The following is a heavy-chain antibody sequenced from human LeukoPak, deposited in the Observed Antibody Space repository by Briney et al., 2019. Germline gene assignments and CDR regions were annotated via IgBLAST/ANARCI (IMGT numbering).Heavy chain of an antibody. CDR2: FDPENGDT. CDR3: ATDDPRDFDWLPLDS. V-gene: IGHV1-24*01. CDR1: GKTLTELS. J-gene: IGHJ4*02. Sequence: GASVKVSCKVSGKTLTELSIHWVRQATGKGLEWMGGFDPENGDTIYAQNFEGRVTMTEDTSIDTAYMELSSLMSEDTAVYYCATDDPRDFDWLPLDSWGQGTLVTVSS. D-gene: IGHD3-9*01.